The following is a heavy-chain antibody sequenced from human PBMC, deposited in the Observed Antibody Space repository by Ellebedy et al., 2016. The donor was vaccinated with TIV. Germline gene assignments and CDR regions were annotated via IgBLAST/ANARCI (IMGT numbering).Heavy chain of an antibody. V-gene: IGHV3-73*01. CDR2: IRSKVNSYAT. CDR3: RGLDDCGGDCYIDY. CDR1: GFTFSGSA. J-gene: IGHJ4*02. Sequence: GESLKISXVASGFTFSGSAMYWVRQASGKGLEWVGRIRSKVNSYATAYAASVKGRFTISRDDSKNTAYLQMNSLKTEDTAVYYCRGLDDCGGDCYIDYWGQGTLVTVSS. D-gene: IGHD2-21*02.